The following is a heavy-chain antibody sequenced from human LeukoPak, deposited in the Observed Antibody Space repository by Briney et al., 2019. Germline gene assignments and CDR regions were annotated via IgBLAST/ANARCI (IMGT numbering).Heavy chain of an antibody. CDR2: INSDGSVT. CDR3: AKNGPGLDYFDC. D-gene: IGHD3-10*01. J-gene: IGHJ4*02. CDR1: GFTFSSYW. Sequence: GGSLRLSCAASGFTFSSYWMHWVRQAPGKGLVWVSRINSDGSVTTYADSVKGRFTISRDNAKNTLYLQMNSLRAEDTAVYYCAKNGPGLDYFDCWGQGTLVTVSS. V-gene: IGHV3-74*01.